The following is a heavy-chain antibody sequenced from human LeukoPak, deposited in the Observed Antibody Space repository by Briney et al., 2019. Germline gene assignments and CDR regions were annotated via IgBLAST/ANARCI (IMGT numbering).Heavy chain of an antibody. CDR3: ARDPSGSFFNWFDP. D-gene: IGHD1-26*01. CDR1: VDSMFSYY. Sequence: PSETLSLTCTVSVDSMFSYYWSWIRQPPGGGLEWIGYIYDTGLTKYSPSLKSRVTISVDTSNRQFSLRLTSVTAADTAVYYCARDPSGSFFNWFDPWGQGTLVTVSS. J-gene: IGHJ5*02. CDR2: IYDTGLT. V-gene: IGHV4-59*01.